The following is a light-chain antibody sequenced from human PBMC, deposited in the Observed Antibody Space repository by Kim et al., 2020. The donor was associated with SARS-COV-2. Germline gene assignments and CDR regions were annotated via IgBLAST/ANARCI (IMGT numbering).Light chain of an antibody. CDR3: ESCDSSLSAVV. CDR2: GNS. Sequence: GAICCCGGSRNNGGGNAVHWYQLIPGTAPKLVIYGNSNRPSGVTDRFSGSKSGTSASLAITGLQAEDEADYYCESCDSSLSAVVFGGGTQLTVL. CDR1: SRNNGGGNA. V-gene: IGLV1-40*01. J-gene: IGLJ2*01.